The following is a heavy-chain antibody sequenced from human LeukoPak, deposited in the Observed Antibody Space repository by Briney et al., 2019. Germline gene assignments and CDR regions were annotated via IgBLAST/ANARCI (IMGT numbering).Heavy chain of an antibody. CDR1: GFTFSDYY. CDR3: AKDSSDTRNFDY. D-gene: IGHD2-15*01. J-gene: IGHJ4*02. Sequence: GGSLRLSCAASGFTFSDYYMSWIRQAPGKGLEWVSYNSRSGSTIYYADSVKGRFTISRDNSKNTLYLQMNSLRAEDTAVYYCAKDSSDTRNFDYWGQGTLVTVSS. CDR2: NSRSGSTI. V-gene: IGHV3-11*01.